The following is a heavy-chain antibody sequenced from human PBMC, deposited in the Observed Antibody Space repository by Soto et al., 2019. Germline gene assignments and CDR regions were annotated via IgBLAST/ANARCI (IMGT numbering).Heavy chain of an antibody. CDR1: GYTFTSYY. J-gene: IGHJ4*02. Sequence: GASVKVSCKASGYTFTSYYMHWVRQAPGQGLEWMGIINPSGGSTSYAQKYQGRVTMTRDTSTSTVYMELSSLRSEDMAVFYCARDSGGNYDILTGYNDYWGQGTLVTVSS. CDR3: ARDSGGNYDILTGYNDY. V-gene: IGHV1-46*01. CDR2: INPSGGST. D-gene: IGHD3-9*01.